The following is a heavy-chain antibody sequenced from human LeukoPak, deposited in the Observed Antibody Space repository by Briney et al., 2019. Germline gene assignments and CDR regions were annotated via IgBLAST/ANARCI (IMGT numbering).Heavy chain of an antibody. J-gene: IGHJ4*02. Sequence: GGSLRLSCAASGFTFSSYRMNWVRQAPGKGLEWVSSISSSSSYIYYADSVKGRFTISRDNAKNSLYLQMNSLRAEDTAVYYCARDGDIVVVPAECFDYWGQGTLVTVSS. CDR1: GFTFSSYR. CDR3: ARDGDIVVVPAECFDY. CDR2: ISSSSSYI. D-gene: IGHD2-2*01. V-gene: IGHV3-21*01.